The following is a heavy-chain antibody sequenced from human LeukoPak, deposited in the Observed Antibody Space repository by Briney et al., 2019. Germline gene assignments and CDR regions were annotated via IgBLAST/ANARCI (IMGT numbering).Heavy chain of an antibody. CDR3: AKEGYDFWSGYCDY. D-gene: IGHD3-3*01. Sequence: GGSLRLSCAATGFTFSSYTIHWVRQTPGKGLVWVSRINSDGSTTNYADSAKGRFTISRDNAKNTLYLQMNSLRAEDTAVYYCAKEGYDFWSGYCDYWGQGTLVTVSS. V-gene: IGHV3-74*01. CDR2: INSDGSTT. J-gene: IGHJ4*02. CDR1: GFTFSSYT.